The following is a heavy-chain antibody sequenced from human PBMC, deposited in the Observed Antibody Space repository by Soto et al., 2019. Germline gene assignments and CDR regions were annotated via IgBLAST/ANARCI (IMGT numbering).Heavy chain of an antibody. J-gene: IGHJ6*02. V-gene: IGHV4-34*01. CDR3: ARGSRIPRGRITMVRGQSAGMDV. D-gene: IGHD3-10*01. CDR1: GGSFSGYY. Sequence: QVQLQQWGAGLLKPSETLSLTCAVYGGSFSGYYWSWIRQPPGKGLEWIGEINHSGSTNYNPSLKSRATISVDTSKNQFSLKLSSVTAADTAVYYCARGSRIPRGRITMVRGQSAGMDVWGQGTTVTVSS. CDR2: INHSGST.